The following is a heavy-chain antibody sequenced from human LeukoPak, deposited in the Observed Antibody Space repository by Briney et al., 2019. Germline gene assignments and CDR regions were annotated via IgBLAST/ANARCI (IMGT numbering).Heavy chain of an antibody. V-gene: IGHV3-7*01. CDR2: IKQDGSEK. Sequence: PGGSLRLSCAASGFTFSSYWMSWVRQAPGKGLEWVANIKQDGSEKYYVDSVKGRFTISRDNAKNSLYLQMNSLRAEDTAVYYCARVTLNWNYDWFDPWGQGTLVTVSS. CDR3: ARVTLNWNYDWFDP. CDR1: GFTFSSYW. J-gene: IGHJ5*02. D-gene: IGHD1-7*01.